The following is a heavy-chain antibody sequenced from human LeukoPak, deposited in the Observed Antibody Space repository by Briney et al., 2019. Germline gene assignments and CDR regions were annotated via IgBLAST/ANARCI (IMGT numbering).Heavy chain of an antibody. J-gene: IGHJ3*02. D-gene: IGHD2/OR15-2a*01. V-gene: IGHV3-23*01. CDR2: ISYSGSST. CDR3: AKDTTKVYSNKNAFDI. Sequence: GGSLRLSCAASGFIFSNYAMNWVRQAPGKGLEWVSAISYSGSSTYYADSVKGRFTISRDNSKNTLYLQMSSLRAEDTAVYHCAKDTTKVYSNKNAFDIWGQGTMVTVSS. CDR1: GFIFSNYA.